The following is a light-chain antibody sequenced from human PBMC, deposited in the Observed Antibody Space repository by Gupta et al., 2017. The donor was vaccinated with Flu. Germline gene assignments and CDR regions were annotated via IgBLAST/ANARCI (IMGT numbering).Light chain of an antibody. V-gene: IGLV2-14*01. CDR2: DVN. J-gene: IGLJ2*01. Sequence: QSPRTDPASVSGSPGQSTTISCTGTSSDVGGYNYVCLYQQHPTKAPKHMFNDVNHRPSGASHRFSGSTSATPASPTTSGLQAEDEADYYCSSYTSRSTLVVFGGGTKLTVL. CDR3: SSYTSRSTLVV. CDR1: SSDVGGYNY.